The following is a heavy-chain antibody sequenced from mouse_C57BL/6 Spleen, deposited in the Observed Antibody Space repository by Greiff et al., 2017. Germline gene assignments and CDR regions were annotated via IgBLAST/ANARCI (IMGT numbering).Heavy chain of an antibody. CDR1: GYTFTDYN. J-gene: IGHJ1*03. CDR2: INPNNGGT. D-gene: IGHD4-1*01. Sequence: VQLQQSGPELVKPGASVKMSCKASGYTFTDYNMPWVKQSHGTSLEWIGYINPNNGGTSYNQKFKGKATLTVNKAYSTAYMELRSLTSEDSAVYYCARTGPYWYFDVWGTGTTVTVSS. V-gene: IGHV1-22*01. CDR3: ARTGPYWYFDV.